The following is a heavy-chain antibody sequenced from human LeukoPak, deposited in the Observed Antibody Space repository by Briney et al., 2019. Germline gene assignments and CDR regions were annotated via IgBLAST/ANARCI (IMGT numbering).Heavy chain of an antibody. D-gene: IGHD2-15*01. CDR1: GFTFDDYA. V-gene: IGHV3-9*01. J-gene: IGHJ6*02. CDR3: AKDRVLSYCSGGSCPLVYYGMDV. Sequence: QAGRSLRLSCAASGFTFDDYAMHWVRRAPGKGLEWVSGISWNSGSIGYADSVKGRFTISRDNAKNSLYLQMNSLRAEDTALYYCAKDRVLSYCSGGSCPLVYYGMDVWGQGTTVTVSS. CDR2: ISWNSGSI.